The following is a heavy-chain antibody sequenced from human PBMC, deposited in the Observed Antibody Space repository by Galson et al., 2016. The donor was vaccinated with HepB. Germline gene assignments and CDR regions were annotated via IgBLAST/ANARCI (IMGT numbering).Heavy chain of an antibody. J-gene: IGHJ4*02. V-gene: IGHV1-3*01. CDR2: INAGNGNT. Sequence: SVKVSCKASGYSFTRYLTHWVRQAPGQRLEWMGWINAGNGNTMYSEKFRDRITITRDTSATTAYLELSSLRSEDTAVYYCARGNFGDYVPFDYWGKGTLVAVSS. CDR3: ARGNFGDYVPFDY. CDR1: GYSFTRYL. D-gene: IGHD4-17*01.